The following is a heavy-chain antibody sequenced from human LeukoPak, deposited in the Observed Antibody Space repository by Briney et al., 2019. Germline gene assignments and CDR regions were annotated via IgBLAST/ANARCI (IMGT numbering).Heavy chain of an antibody. D-gene: IGHD2-15*01. J-gene: IGHJ6*02. CDR2: INPNTGAT. Sequence: GASVKVSCKASGYTLTGHYLHWVRQAPEQGLEWMGWINPNTGATTYAQRFQGRVTLNRDTSISTAYMDLSRLRPDDTAVYYCASVGVVADYGLDVWGQGTTVTVSS. V-gene: IGHV1-2*02. CDR3: ASVGVVADYGLDV. CDR1: GYTLTGHY.